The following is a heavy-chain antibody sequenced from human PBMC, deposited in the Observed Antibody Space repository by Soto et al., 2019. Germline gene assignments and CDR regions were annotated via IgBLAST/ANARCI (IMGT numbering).Heavy chain of an antibody. CDR3: ARAMVVTQHWFDP. CDR1: GGSISSGDYY. CDR2: IYYSGST. Sequence: QVQLQESGPGLVKPSQTLSLTCTVSGGSISSGDYYWSWIRQPPGKGLEWIGYIYYSGSTYDNPSLKSRVTLSVDTSKNQFSLKLSSVTAADTAVYYCARAMVVTQHWFDPWGQGTLVTVSS. J-gene: IGHJ5*02. V-gene: IGHV4-30-4*01. D-gene: IGHD2-21*02.